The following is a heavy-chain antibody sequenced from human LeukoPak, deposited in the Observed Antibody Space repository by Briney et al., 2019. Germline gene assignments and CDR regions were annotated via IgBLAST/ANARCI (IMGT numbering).Heavy chain of an antibody. Sequence: GGSLRLSCAASGFTFNNYGMHWARPAPGKGLEWVALISYDGSNKYYADSVKGRFTIARDNSKNTLFLQMNSLRPDDTAVYYCAKSHANSGTYHSFFDYWGQGTLVTVSS. CDR3: AKSHANSGTYHSFFDY. J-gene: IGHJ4*02. V-gene: IGHV3-30*18. CDR2: ISYDGSNK. CDR1: GFTFNNYG. D-gene: IGHD1-26*01.